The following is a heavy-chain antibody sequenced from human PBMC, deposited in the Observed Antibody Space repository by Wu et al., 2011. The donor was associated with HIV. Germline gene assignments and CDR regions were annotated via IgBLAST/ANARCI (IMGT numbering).Heavy chain of an antibody. CDR1: GGTFRKYA. J-gene: IGHJ4*02. CDR3: ARAGEVYERAYYFDH. V-gene: IGHV1-69*12. CDR2: IIPMYDRK. Sequence: QVQLVQSGAEVKKPGSSVKISCKSSGGTFRKYATNWVRQAPGQGLEWLGEIIPMYDRKKRVQERVTITADESSSTTYIEINSLTSEDTAVYYCARAGEVYERAYYFDHWGQGTLVTVSS. D-gene: IGHD1-1*01.